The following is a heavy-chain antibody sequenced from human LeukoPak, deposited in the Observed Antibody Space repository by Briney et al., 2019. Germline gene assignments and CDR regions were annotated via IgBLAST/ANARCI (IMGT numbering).Heavy chain of an antibody. D-gene: IGHD3-10*01. Sequence: PGGSLRLSCAASGFTFDDYGMSWVRQAPGKGLEWVSGINWNGGSTGYADSVKGRFTISRDNAKNSLYLQMNSLRAEDTALYYCARHVHKRYYGSGSYSLPQRLYYYYYYYMDVWGKGTTVTISS. J-gene: IGHJ6*03. CDR1: GFTFDDYG. CDR2: INWNGGST. CDR3: ARHVHKRYYGSGSYSLPQRLYYYYYYYMDV. V-gene: IGHV3-20*04.